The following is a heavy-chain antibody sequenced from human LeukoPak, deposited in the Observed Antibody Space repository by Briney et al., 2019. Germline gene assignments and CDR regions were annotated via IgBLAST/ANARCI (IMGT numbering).Heavy chain of an antibody. CDR1: GGTFSSYA. J-gene: IGHJ4*02. Sequence: GASVKVSCKASGGTFSSYAISWVRQAPGQGLEWMGGIIPIFGTANYAQKFQGRVTITTDESTSTAYMELISLRSEDTAVYYCASSSSSWYSLYWGQGTLVTVSS. D-gene: IGHD6-13*01. CDR2: IIPIFGTA. CDR3: ASSSSSWYSLY. V-gene: IGHV1-69*05.